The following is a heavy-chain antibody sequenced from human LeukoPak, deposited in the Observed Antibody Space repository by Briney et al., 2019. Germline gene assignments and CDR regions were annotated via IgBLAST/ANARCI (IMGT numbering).Heavy chain of an antibody. CDR3: ARQGTYSSAIGMGY. CDR1: GYTFNNHY. Sequence: ASVKVSCKASGYTFNNHYMYWVRQAPGQGLEWMGVINPSGGSTSYAQKFQGRVTMTRDTSTRTVYMEVNSLRSEDTAVYCCARQGTYSSAIGMGYWGQGTLVTVSS. V-gene: IGHV1-46*02. D-gene: IGHD6-19*01. CDR2: INPSGGST. J-gene: IGHJ4*02.